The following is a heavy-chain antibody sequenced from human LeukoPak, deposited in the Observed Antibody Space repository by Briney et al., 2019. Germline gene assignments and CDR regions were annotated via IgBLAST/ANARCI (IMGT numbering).Heavy chain of an antibody. V-gene: IGHV3-15*01. CDR2: IKSKTDGGTT. D-gene: IGHD3-22*01. J-gene: IGHJ4*02. CDR3: TRASSHYDSSAWGY. CDR1: GFTFSNAW. Sequence: GGSLRLSCAASGFTFSNAWMSWVRQAPGKGLEWVGRIKSKTDGGTTDYAAPVKGRFTISRDDSKSIAYLQMNSLKTEDTAVYYCTRASSHYDSSAWGYWGQGTLVTVSS.